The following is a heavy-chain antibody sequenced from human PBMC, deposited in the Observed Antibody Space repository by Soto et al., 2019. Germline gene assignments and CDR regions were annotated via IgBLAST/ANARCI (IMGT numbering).Heavy chain of an antibody. CDR2: IIPIFGTT. CDR1: GGTFSTHG. Sequence: SVKVSCKASGGTFSTHGISWVRQAPGQGLEWMGGIIPIFGTTNYAHKFQGRVTITADKSTSTAYMELSSLRSEDTAVYYCVRDVVVAPGAFNYGMDVWGQGSMVTVSS. V-gene: IGHV1-69*06. D-gene: IGHD2-2*01. CDR3: VRDVVVAPGAFNYGMDV. J-gene: IGHJ6*02.